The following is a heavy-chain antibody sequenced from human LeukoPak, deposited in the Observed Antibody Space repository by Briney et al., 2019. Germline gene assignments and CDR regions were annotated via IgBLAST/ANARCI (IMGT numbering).Heavy chain of an antibody. CDR2: ISGYNAQT. J-gene: IGHJ4*02. V-gene: IGHV1-18*04. CDR3: ARGPHYYDPSDYPEY. Sequence: ASVKVSCKTSGYTFTSYYVSWVRQAPGQGLEWMGWISGYNAQTHYVQKFQGRVTMTIDTSTTTAYMELRSLTFDDTAVYYCARGPHYYDPSDYPEYLGQGTLVTVSS. CDR1: GYTFTSYY. D-gene: IGHD3-22*01.